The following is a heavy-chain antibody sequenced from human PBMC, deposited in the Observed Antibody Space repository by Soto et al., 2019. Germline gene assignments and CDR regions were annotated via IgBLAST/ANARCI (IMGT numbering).Heavy chain of an antibody. J-gene: IGHJ4*02. D-gene: IGHD5-18*01. V-gene: IGHV5-51*01. Sequence: GESPKISCVRSGYSFTTYWICWGRQMPGEGVEWMGLIYPGDSDTRYSPSFQGQVTISADKSISTAYLQWSSLKASDTAMYYCAVSLPDTAMVTGDYGGHCDYWGQGTLASGS. CDR3: AVSLPDTAMVTGDYGGHCDY. CDR2: IYPGDSDT. CDR1: GYSFTTYW.